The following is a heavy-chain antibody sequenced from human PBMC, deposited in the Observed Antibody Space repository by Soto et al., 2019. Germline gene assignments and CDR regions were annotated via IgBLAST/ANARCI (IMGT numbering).Heavy chain of an antibody. CDR3: AAEPDFWSGYSPDNWFDP. Sequence: SVKVSCKASGFTFTSSAMQWVRQARGQRLEWIGWVVVGSGNTNYAQKFQERVTITRDMSTSTAYMELSSLRSEDTAVYYCAAEPDFWSGYSPDNWFDPWGQGTLVTVSS. CDR1: GFTFTSSA. V-gene: IGHV1-58*02. D-gene: IGHD3-3*01. J-gene: IGHJ5*02. CDR2: VVVGSGNT.